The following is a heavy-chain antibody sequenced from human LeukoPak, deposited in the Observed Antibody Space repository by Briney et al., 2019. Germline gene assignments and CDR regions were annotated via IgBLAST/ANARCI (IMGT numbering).Heavy chain of an antibody. D-gene: IGHD6-13*01. CDR2: ISWNSGSI. Sequence: GRSLRLSCAASGFTFDDYAMHWVRQAPGKGLEWVSGISWNSGSIGYADSVKGRFTISRDNAKNSLYLQMNSLRAEDTALYCCAKDRSSSWYYYGMDVWGQGTTVTVSS. CDR3: AKDRSSSWYYYGMDV. CDR1: GFTFDDYA. J-gene: IGHJ6*02. V-gene: IGHV3-9*01.